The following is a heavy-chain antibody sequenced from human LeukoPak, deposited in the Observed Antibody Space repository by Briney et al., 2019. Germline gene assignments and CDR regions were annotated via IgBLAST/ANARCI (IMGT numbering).Heavy chain of an antibody. D-gene: IGHD1-26*01. CDR2: IYYSGST. CDR1: GGSISSGDYY. J-gene: IGHJ6*02. Sequence: SQTLSLTCIVSGGSISSGDYYWSWIRQPPGKGLEWIVYIYYSGSTSYNPSLKSRVTISADTSKNQFSLNLSSVTAADTAVYYCARTGWELLLGAASSYYGMDVWGQGTTVTVSS. V-gene: IGHV4-30-4*08. CDR3: ARTGWELLLGAASSYYGMDV.